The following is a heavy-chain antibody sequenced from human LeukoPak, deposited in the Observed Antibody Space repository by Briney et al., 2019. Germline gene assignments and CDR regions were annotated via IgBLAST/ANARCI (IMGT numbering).Heavy chain of an antibody. CDR3: VRESEYYFDHSASFDY. Sequence: GGSLRLSCAASGFTFTAYLIHWVRQAPGKGLEWVAVMSSDGNAMFYADSVKGRFTISRDNSKNTLYLQMNSLRAEDTAGYYCVRESEYYFDHSASFDYWGQGTLVTVSS. J-gene: IGHJ4*02. CDR2: MSSDGNAM. V-gene: IGHV3-30-3*01. D-gene: IGHD3-22*01. CDR1: GFTFTAYL.